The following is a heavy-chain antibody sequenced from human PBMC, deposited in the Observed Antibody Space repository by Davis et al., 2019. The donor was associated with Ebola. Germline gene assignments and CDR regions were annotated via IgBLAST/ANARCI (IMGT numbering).Heavy chain of an antibody. D-gene: IGHD6-19*01. Sequence: SETLSLTCSVSGGSISGYFWTWIRQPPGKGLEWIGYMYYSGNTKYNPSLESRVTISIDTSKNQFSLKLSSVTAADTAVYYCARGVAVAGNLDYWGQGTLVTVSS. CDR3: ARGVAVAGNLDY. J-gene: IGHJ4*02. CDR1: GGSISGYF. CDR2: MYYSGNT. V-gene: IGHV4-59*01.